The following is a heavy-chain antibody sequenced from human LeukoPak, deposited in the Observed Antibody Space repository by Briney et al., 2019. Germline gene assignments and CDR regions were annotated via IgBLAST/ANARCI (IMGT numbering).Heavy chain of an antibody. CDR1: GFTFSSYS. V-gene: IGHV3-21*04. Sequence: GGSLGLSCAASGFTFSSYSMNWVRQAPGKGLEWVSSISSSSSYIYYADSVKGRFTISRDNSKNTLFLQMNSLRAEDTAVYYCAVSARVERVWHYFNYWGQGTLVTVSS. J-gene: IGHJ4*02. CDR3: AVSARVERVWHYFNY. CDR2: ISSSSSYI. D-gene: IGHD6-6*01.